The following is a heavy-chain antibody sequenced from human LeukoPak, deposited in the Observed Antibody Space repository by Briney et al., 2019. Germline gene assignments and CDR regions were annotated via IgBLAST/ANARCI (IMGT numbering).Heavy chain of an antibody. CDR2: TDWDDDK. D-gene: IGHD4-17*01. CDR3: ARQRMTTVTTLPFDS. CDR1: GFSLRTRGMC. V-gene: IGHV2-70*11. J-gene: IGHJ4*02. Sequence: RASGPSLVKPPQTLRLTCTVSGFSLRTRGMCVSWIRQPPGKALEWLARTDWDDDKYYSTSLKTRLTISKDTSQTQVVLTRTNMDPVDTVTYYCARQRMTTVTTLPFDSWGQGILVTVSS.